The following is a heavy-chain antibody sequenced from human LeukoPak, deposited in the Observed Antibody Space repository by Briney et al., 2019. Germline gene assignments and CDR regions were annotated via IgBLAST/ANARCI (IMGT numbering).Heavy chain of an antibody. J-gene: IGHJ4*02. CDR3: AKTKGWDYYDSSGYLDY. D-gene: IGHD3-22*01. CDR2: ISSSGSTI. V-gene: IGHV3-48*03. CDR1: GFTFSSYE. Sequence: PGGSLRLSCAASGFTFSSYEMNWVRQAPGKGLEWVSYISSSGSTIYYADSVKGRFTISRDNAKNSLYLQMNSLRAEDTAVYYCAKTKGWDYYDSSGYLDYWGQGTLVTASS.